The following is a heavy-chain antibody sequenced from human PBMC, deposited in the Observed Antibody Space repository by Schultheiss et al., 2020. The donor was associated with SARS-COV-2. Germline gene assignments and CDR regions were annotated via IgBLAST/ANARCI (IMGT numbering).Heavy chain of an antibody. CDR1: GFTFSSYG. CDR2: ISYDGSNK. Sequence: GGSLRLSCAASGFTFSSYGMHWVRQAPGKGLEWVAVISYDGSNKYYADSVKGRFTISRDNSKNTLYLQMNSLRAEDTAVYYCAKGRATDILTGYYTGDYYYYGMDVWGQGTTVTVSS. D-gene: IGHD3-9*01. V-gene: IGHV3-30*18. CDR3: AKGRATDILTGYYTGDYYYYGMDV. J-gene: IGHJ6*02.